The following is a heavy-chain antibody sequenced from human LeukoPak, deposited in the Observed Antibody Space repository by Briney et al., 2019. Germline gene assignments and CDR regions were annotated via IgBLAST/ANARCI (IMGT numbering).Heavy chain of an antibody. CDR1: GGTFSSYA. Sequence: ASVKVSCKASGGTFSSYAISWVRQAPGQGLEWMGGIIPIFGTANYAQKFQGRVTITADESTSTAYMELSSLRSEDTAVYYCARGVYDILTGYYYTWSDPWGQGTLVTVSS. CDR3: ARGVYDILTGYYYTWSDP. D-gene: IGHD3-9*01. J-gene: IGHJ5*02. V-gene: IGHV1-69*13. CDR2: IIPIFGTA.